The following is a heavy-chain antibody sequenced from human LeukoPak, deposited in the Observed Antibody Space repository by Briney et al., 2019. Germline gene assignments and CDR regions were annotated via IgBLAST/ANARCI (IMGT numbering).Heavy chain of an antibody. V-gene: IGHV4-39*01. CDR3: ARRGSGWYYFDY. Sequence: SETLSLTCTVSGGSISSSSYYWGWIRQPPGKGLEWTGSIYYSGSTFYNPSLKSRVTISVDTSKNQFSLKLSSVTAADTAVYYCARRGSGWYYFDYWGQGTLVTVSS. CDR2: IYYSGST. CDR1: GGSISSSSYY. J-gene: IGHJ4*02. D-gene: IGHD6-19*01.